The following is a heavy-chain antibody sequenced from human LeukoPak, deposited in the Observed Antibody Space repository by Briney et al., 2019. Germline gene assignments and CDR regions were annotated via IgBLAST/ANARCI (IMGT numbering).Heavy chain of an antibody. CDR1: GYSFTSHW. CDR2: IYPGDSDT. D-gene: IGHD3-22*01. V-gene: IGHV5-51*01. Sequence: PGESLNISCKGIGYSFTSHWIGWVRQMPGKGLEWMGIIYPGDSDTRYNPSFQGQVTISADKSISTAYLQWSSLKASDTAMYYCARADRDYDTYGYYSHPANFDYWGQGTLVTVSS. J-gene: IGHJ4*02. CDR3: ARADRDYDTYGYYSHPANFDY.